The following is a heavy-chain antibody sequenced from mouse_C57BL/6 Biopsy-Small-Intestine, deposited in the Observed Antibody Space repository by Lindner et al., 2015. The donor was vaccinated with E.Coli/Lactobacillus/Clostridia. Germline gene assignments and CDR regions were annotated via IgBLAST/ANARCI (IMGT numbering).Heavy chain of an antibody. D-gene: IGHD3-3*01. CDR1: GFTFSDYG. J-gene: IGHJ4*01. Sequence: VQLQESGGGLVKPGGSLKLPCAASGFTFSDYGMHWVRQAPEKGLEWVAYISSGSSTIYYADTVKGRFTISRDNAKNTLFLQMTSLRSEDTAMYYCANRGRDYYAMDYWGQGTSVTVSS. CDR3: ANRGRDYYAMDY. V-gene: IGHV5-17*01. CDR2: ISSGSSTI.